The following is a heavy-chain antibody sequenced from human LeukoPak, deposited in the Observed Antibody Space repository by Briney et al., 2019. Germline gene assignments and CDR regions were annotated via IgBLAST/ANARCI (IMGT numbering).Heavy chain of an antibody. CDR3: AGVRPDSSGYDYFDY. D-gene: IGHD3-22*01. CDR2: IYYSGST. V-gene: IGHV4-59*01. Sequence: NPSETLSLTCTVSGGSISSYYWSWIRQPPGKGLEWIGYIYYSGSTNYNPSLKSRVTISVDTSKNQFSLKLSSVTAADTAVYYCAGVRPDSSGYDYFDYWGQGTLVTVSS. J-gene: IGHJ4*02. CDR1: GGSISSYY.